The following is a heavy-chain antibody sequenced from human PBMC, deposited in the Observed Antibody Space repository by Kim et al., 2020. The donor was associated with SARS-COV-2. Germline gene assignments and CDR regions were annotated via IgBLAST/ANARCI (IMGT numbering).Heavy chain of an antibody. J-gene: IGHJ5*02. CDR3: ARGLSIVNRKDCSSTSCRVRFMRFDP. V-gene: IGHV1-18*01. D-gene: IGHD2-2*01. CDR2: ISAYNGNT. CDR1: GYTFTSYG. Sequence: ASVKVSCKASGYTFTSYGISWVRQAPGQGLEWMGWISAYNGNTNYAQKLQGRVTMTTDTSTSTAYMELRSLRSDDTAVYYCARGLSIVNRKDCSSTSCRVRFMRFDPWGQGTLVTVSS.